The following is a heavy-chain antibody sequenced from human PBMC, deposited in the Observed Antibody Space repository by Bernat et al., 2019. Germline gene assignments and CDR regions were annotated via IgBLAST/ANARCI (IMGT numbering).Heavy chain of an antibody. CDR1: GFTFSSYG. CDR3: ARDTSEYYYYGMDV. V-gene: IGHV3-33*01. D-gene: IGHD3-3*01. Sequence: VQLLESGGGLVQPGGSLRLSCAASGFTFSSYGMHWVRQAPGKGLEWVAVIWYDGSNKYYADSVKGRFTISRDNSKNTLYLQMNSLRAEDTAVYYCARDTSEYYYYGMDVWGQGTTVTVSS. J-gene: IGHJ6*02. CDR2: IWYDGSNK.